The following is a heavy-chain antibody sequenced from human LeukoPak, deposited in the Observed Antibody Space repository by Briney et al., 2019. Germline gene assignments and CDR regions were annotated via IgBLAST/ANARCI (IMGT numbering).Heavy chain of an antibody. CDR3: AREGGDAFDI. V-gene: IGHV3-74*01. CDR2: INSDGSST. D-gene: IGHD2-15*01. J-gene: IGHJ3*02. CDR1: GFTFSSYW. Sequence: GGSLRLCCAASGFTFSSYWMHWVRQAAGKGLVWVSRINSDGSSTSYADSVKGRFTISRDNAKNTLYLQMNSLRAEDTAGYYCAREGGDAFDIWGQGTMVTVSS.